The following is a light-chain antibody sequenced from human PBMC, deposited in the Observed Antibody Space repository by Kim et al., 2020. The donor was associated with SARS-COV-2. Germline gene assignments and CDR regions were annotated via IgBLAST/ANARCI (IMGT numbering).Light chain of an antibody. CDR3: LHYGTALRT. V-gene: IGKV3-20*01. CDR2: GTN. Sequence: SPGERATLSCRASQSVSSSYLAWYQQKPGQAPRLLIYGTNNRATGIPDRVSGSGSGTDFTLRISRLEPEDVAVYYCLHYGTALRTFGQGTKVDIK. CDR1: QSVSSSY. J-gene: IGKJ1*01.